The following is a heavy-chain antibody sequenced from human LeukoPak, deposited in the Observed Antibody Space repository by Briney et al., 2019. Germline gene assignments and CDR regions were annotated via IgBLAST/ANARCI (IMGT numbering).Heavy chain of an antibody. Sequence: GRSLRLSCAASGFTFSSYGMHWVRQAPGKGLEWVAVIWYDGSNKYYADSVKGRFTISRDNSKNTLYLQMNSLRAEDTAVYYCARGGQGRRSWYHGPKFDPWGQGTLVTVSS. CDR2: IWYDGSNK. CDR1: GFTFSSYG. D-gene: IGHD6-13*01. CDR3: ARGGQGRRSWYHGPKFDP. V-gene: IGHV3-33*01. J-gene: IGHJ5*02.